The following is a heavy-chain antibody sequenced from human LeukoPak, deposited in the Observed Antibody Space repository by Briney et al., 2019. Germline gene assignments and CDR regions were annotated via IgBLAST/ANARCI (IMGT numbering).Heavy chain of an antibody. J-gene: IGHJ4*02. Sequence: GGSLRLSCAASGNYWMHWVRQAPGKGLVWVSHINSDGSWTSYADSVKGRFTISKDNAKNTVYLQMNNLRAEDTAIYYCVSFYETYWGRGTLVTVSS. CDR3: VSFYETY. V-gene: IGHV3-74*01. CDR2: INSDGSWT. CDR1: GNYW. D-gene: IGHD2-2*01.